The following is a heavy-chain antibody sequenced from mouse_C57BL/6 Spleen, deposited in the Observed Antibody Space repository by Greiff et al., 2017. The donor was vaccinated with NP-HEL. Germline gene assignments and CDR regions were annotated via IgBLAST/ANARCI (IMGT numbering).Heavy chain of an antibody. CDR3: ARWSYDYRDYYAMDY. CDR2: INPGSGGT. J-gene: IGHJ4*01. CDR1: GYAFTNYL. Sequence: QVQLQQSGAELVRPGTSVKVSCKASGYAFTNYLIEWVKQRPGQGLEWIGVINPGSGGTNYNEKFKGKATLTADKSSSTAYMQLSSLTSEDSAVYFCARWSYDYRDYYAMDYWGQGTSVTVSS. D-gene: IGHD2-4*01. V-gene: IGHV1-54*01.